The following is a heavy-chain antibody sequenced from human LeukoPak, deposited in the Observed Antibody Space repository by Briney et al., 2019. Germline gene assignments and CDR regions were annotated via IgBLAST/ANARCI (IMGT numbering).Heavy chain of an antibody. CDR1: GFTFSTYW. CDR2: VHQGESEK. D-gene: IGHD1-26*01. Sequence: GGSLRLSCAASGFTFSTYWMTWVRQTPGKGLEWVANVHQGESEKYYWDSVKGRFTIFRDNAQNSLYLHMNSLRVEDTGVYYCTRDTGGSGSYPDFWGRGTLVSVSS. J-gene: IGHJ4*02. V-gene: IGHV3-7*01. CDR3: TRDTGGSGSYPDF.